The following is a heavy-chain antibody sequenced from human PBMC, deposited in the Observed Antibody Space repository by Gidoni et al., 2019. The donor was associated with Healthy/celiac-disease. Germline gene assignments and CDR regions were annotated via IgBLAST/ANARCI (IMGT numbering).Heavy chain of an antibody. CDR3: ARGGYYDSSGLFDY. CDR2: INHSGST. CDR1: GGSFSGYY. V-gene: IGHV4-34*01. J-gene: IGHJ4*02. Sequence: QVQLQQWGAGRLKPSETLSLTCAVYGGSFSGYYWSWIRQPPGKGLEWIGEINHSGSTNYNPSLKSRVTISVDTSKNQFSLKLSSVTAADTAVYYCARGGYYDSSGLFDYWGQGTLVTVSS. D-gene: IGHD3-22*01.